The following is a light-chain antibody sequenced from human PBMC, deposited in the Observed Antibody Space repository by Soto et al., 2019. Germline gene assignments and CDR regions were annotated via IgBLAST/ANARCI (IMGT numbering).Light chain of an antibody. CDR2: KAS. Sequence: DIQMTQSPSTLSASIGDRVTITCRASQSIDSWLAWYRQKPGKGPKLLIYKASSLQTGVPSRFSGSGSGTEFTLTISSLQADDFATYYCQHYNSYSRTFGQGTKVEVK. CDR3: QHYNSYSRT. V-gene: IGKV1-5*03. CDR1: QSIDSW. J-gene: IGKJ1*01.